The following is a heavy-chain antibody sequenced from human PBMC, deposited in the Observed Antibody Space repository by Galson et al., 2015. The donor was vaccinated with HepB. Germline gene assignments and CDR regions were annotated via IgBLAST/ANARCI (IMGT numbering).Heavy chain of an antibody. J-gene: IGHJ4*02. D-gene: IGHD6-19*01. Sequence: SLRLSCAASGFTFSSYGMHWVRQAPGKGLEWVALISYDGSNKYYADSVQSRFTISRDNSKKTLYVQMNSLRAEDTAVHYCAKERLAVAGPWGDFWGQGTLVPVSS. CDR3: AKERLAVAGPWGDF. CDR2: ISYDGSNK. V-gene: IGHV3-30*18. CDR1: GFTFSSYG.